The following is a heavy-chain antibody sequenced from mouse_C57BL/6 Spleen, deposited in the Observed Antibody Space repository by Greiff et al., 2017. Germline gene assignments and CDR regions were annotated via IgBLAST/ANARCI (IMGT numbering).Heavy chain of an antibody. CDR2: IYPRSGNT. CDR1: GYTFTSYW. Sequence: QVQLQQPGAELVMPGASVKLSCKASGYTFTSYWMPWVKQRPGQGLEWIGEIYPRSGNTYYNEKFKGKATLTADKSSSTAYMELRSLTSEDSAVYFCAREDSNYAMDDWGQGTSVTVSS. J-gene: IGHJ4*01. CDR3: AREDSNYAMDD. V-gene: IGHV1-81*01. D-gene: IGHD2-5*01.